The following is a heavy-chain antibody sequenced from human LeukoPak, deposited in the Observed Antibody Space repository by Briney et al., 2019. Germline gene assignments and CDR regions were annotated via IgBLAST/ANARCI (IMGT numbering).Heavy chain of an antibody. Sequence: GGSLRLSCSASGFAFSSYAMHWVPQAPGKALDYVSSITSDGGTTYYADSVKGRFTISRDNSKSTLHLQMSSLRGDDTAVYYCLKDLYGRGDYWGQGTLVTVSS. CDR2: ITSDGGTT. CDR3: LKDLYGRGDY. V-gene: IGHV3-64D*08. CDR1: GFAFSSYA. J-gene: IGHJ4*02. D-gene: IGHD3-10*01.